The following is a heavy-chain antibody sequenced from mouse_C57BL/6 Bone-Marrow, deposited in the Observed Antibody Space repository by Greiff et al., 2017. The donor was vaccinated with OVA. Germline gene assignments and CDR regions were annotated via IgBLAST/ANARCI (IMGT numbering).Heavy chain of an antibody. D-gene: IGHD1-1*01. J-gene: IGHJ2*01. CDR2: IRSKSNNYAT. CDR3: VRQNYGSSRDYFDY. V-gene: IGHV10-1*01. Sequence: EVNLVESGGGLVQPKGSLKLSCAASGFSFNTYAMNWVRQAPGKGLEWVARIRSKSNNYATYYADSVKDRFTISRDDSESMLYLQMNNLKTEDTAMYYCVRQNYGSSRDYFDYWGQGTTLTVSS. CDR1: GFSFNTYA.